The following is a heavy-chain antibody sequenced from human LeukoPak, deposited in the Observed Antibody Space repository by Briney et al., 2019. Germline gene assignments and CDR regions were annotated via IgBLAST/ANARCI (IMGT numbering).Heavy chain of an antibody. Sequence: GASVKVSCKASGGTFSSYAISWVRQAPGQGLEWMGRIIPILGIANYAQKFQGRVTITADKSTSTAYMELSSLRSEDTAVYYCARNSGWDPYYFDYWGQETLVTVSS. V-gene: IGHV1-69*04. J-gene: IGHJ4*02. CDR1: GGTFSSYA. CDR2: IIPILGIA. D-gene: IGHD6-19*01. CDR3: ARNSGWDPYYFDY.